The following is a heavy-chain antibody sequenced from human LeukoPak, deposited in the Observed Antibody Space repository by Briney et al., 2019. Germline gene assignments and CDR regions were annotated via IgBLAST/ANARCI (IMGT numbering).Heavy chain of an antibody. CDR3: ARGIVATISMNYYYMDV. J-gene: IGHJ6*03. V-gene: IGHV7-4-1*02. D-gene: IGHD5-12*01. CDR2: INTNTGNP. Sequence: ASVKVSCKASGYTFTSYAMNWVRQAPGQGLEWMGWINTNTGNPTYAQGFTGRFVFSLDTSVSTAYLQISSLKAEDTAVYYCARGIVATISMNYYYMDVWGKGTTVTVSS. CDR1: GYTFTSYA.